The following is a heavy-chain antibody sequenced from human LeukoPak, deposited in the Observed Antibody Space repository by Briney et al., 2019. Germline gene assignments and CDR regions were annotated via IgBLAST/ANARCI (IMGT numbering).Heavy chain of an antibody. CDR1: GYSFTSYW. CDR3: ARLNREVVAAIY. V-gene: IGHV5-51*01. CDR2: IYPGDSDN. D-gene: IGHD2-15*01. Sequence: GESLKISCNGSGYSFTSYWICWVRQMAGKGLELMGIIYPGDSDNRYSPSFQGPVTISADKSISTAYLQWSSLKASDTAMYYCARLNREVVAAIYWGQGTLVTVSS. J-gene: IGHJ4*02.